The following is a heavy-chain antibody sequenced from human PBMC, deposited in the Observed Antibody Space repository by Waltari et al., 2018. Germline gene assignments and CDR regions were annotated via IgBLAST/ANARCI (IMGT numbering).Heavy chain of an antibody. CDR2: IYTSGST. V-gene: IGHV4-4*07. D-gene: IGHD3-22*01. Sequence: QVQLQESGPGLVKPSETLSLTCTVSGGSISSYYWSWIRQPAGKGLAWIGRIYTSGSTNYNPSLKSRVTMSVDTSKNQFSLKLSSVTAADTAVYYCARSRLTYYYDSSGYYGGYYFDYWGQGTLVTVSS. CDR3: ARSRLTYYYDSSGYYGGYYFDY. J-gene: IGHJ4*02. CDR1: GGSISSYY.